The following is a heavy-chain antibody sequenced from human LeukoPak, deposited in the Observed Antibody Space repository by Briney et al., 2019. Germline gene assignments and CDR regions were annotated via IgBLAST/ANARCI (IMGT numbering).Heavy chain of an antibody. J-gene: IGHJ4*02. V-gene: IGHV1-2*02. CDR1: GYTFTDYY. CDR2: INSNNCGT. D-gene: IGHD3-16*01. Sequence: SSVTVSCMASGYTFTDYYMHWVRQAPGQGLDWMGWINSNNCGTNYAKNFQGRVTMTRETSISTAYMELSRLRSDETAVYYCARDRGGSLGFDYWGQGTLVTVSS. CDR3: ARDRGGSLGFDY.